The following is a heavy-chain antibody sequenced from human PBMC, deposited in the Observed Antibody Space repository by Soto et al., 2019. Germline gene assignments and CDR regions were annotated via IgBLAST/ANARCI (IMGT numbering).Heavy chain of an antibody. CDR2: ISWNSGSI. Sequence: EVQLVESGGGLVQPGRSLRLSCAASGFTFDDDAMHWVRQAPGKGLEWVSGISWNSGSIGYADSVKGRFTISRDNAKNSLYLQMNSLRAEDTALYYCANDQYSGSSLSNDDAFDIWGQGTMVTVSS. J-gene: IGHJ3*02. V-gene: IGHV3-9*01. CDR3: ANDQYSGSSLSNDDAFDI. CDR1: GFTFDDDA. D-gene: IGHD1-26*01.